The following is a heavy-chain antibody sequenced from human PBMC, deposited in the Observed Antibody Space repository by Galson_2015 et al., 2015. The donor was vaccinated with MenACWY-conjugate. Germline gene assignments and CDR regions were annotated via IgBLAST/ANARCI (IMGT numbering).Heavy chain of an antibody. V-gene: IGHV3-48*03. CDR1: GFTFTGYE. D-gene: IGHD5-18*01. J-gene: IGHJ6*03. CDR3: ARGGTWIHQYFYYMDV. Sequence: SLRLSCAASGFTFTGYEFNWVRQAPGKGLEWLSYISKSGSPIYYADSVKGRFTISRDNIKKSLFLEMNSLRAGDTGVYYCARGGTWIHQYFYYMDVWGKGTTVTVSS. CDR2: ISKSGSPI.